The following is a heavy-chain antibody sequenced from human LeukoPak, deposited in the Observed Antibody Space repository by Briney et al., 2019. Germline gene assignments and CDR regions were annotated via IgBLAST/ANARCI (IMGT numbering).Heavy chain of an antibody. J-gene: IGHJ4*02. CDR3: AKDLRGRRDSSGYYRAYYFDY. D-gene: IGHD3-22*01. Sequence: GGSLRLSCAASGFTFSSYGMHWVRQAPGKGLEWVAVISYDGSNKYYADSVKGRFTIPRDNSKNTLYLQMNSLRAEDTAVYYCAKDLRGRRDSSGYYRAYYFDYWGQGTLVTVSS. CDR1: GFTFSSYG. V-gene: IGHV3-30*18. CDR2: ISYDGSNK.